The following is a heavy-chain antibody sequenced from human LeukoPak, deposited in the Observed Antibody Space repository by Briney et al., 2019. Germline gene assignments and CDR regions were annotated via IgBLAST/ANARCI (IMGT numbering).Heavy chain of an antibody. CDR1: GGSISSHY. J-gene: IGHJ6*03. Sequence: SETLSLTCTVSGGSISSHYWSWIRQPPGKGLEWIGYIYYSGSTNYNPSLKSRVTISVDTPKNQFSLKLSSVTAADTAVYYCASEQLVGDYYYMDVWGKGTTVTVSS. D-gene: IGHD6-6*01. V-gene: IGHV4-59*11. CDR2: IYYSGST. CDR3: ASEQLVGDYYYMDV.